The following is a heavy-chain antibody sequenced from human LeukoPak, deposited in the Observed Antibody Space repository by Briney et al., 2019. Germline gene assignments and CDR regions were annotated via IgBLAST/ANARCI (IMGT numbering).Heavy chain of an antibody. CDR3: ARGMDIAVAG. D-gene: IGHD6-19*01. J-gene: IGHJ4*02. CDR2: ISSSSSYI. CDR1: GFTFSSYS. V-gene: IGHV3-21*01. Sequence: GGSLRLSCAASGFTFSSYSMNWVRQAPGKGLEWVSSISSSSSYIYYADSVKGRFTISRDNAKNSLYLQMNSPRAEDTAVYYCARGMDIAVAGWGQGTLVTVSS.